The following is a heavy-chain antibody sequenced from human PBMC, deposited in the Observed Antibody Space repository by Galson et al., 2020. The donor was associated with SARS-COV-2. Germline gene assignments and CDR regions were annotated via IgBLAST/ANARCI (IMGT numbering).Heavy chain of an antibody. Sequence: SETLSLTCTVSGGSISSGGYYWSWIRQHPGKGLEWIGYIYYSGSTYYNPSLKRRITISVDPPKNQFSLKLSSVTAADTAVYFCARVLTLPPPRPPPPIAAAGGGYFDYWGQGTLVTVSS. D-gene: IGHD6-13*01. CDR1: GGSISSGGYY. J-gene: IGHJ4*02. CDR3: ARVLTLPPPRPPPPIAAAGGGYFDY. CDR2: IYYSGST. V-gene: IGHV4-31*03.